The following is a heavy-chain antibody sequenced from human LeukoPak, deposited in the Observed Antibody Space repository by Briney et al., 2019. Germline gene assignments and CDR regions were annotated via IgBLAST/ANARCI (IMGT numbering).Heavy chain of an antibody. J-gene: IGHJ6*03. CDR1: GGSISSHY. D-gene: IGHD2-2*01. Sequence: PSETLSLTCTVSGGSISSHYWSWIRQPPGKGLEWIGYIYYSGSSNYNPSLKSRVTISVDTSKNQFSLKLSSVTAADTALYYCARSGMGSSTYYYYMDVWGKGTTVTVSS. CDR3: ARSGMGSSTYYYYMDV. V-gene: IGHV4-59*11. CDR2: IYYSGSS.